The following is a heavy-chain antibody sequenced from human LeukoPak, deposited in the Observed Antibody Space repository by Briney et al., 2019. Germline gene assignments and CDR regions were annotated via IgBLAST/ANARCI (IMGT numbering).Heavy chain of an antibody. Sequence: SSETLSLTCTVSGGSISSGDYYWSWIRQPPGKGLEWIGYIYYSGSTYYNPSLKSRVTISVDTSKNQFSLKLSSVTAADTAVYYCARDLEAAAAPDYWGQGTLVTVPS. CDR1: GGSISSGDYY. J-gene: IGHJ4*02. D-gene: IGHD6-13*01. CDR2: IYYSGST. V-gene: IGHV4-30-4*08. CDR3: ARDLEAAAAPDY.